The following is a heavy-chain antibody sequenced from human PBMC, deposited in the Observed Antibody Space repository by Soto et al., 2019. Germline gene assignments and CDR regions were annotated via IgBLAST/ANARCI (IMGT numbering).Heavy chain of an antibody. CDR1: GFTFSSYA. D-gene: IGHD6-19*01. J-gene: IGHJ4*02. V-gene: IGHV3-30-3*01. CDR3: AGISGWSDY. Sequence: GGSLRLSCAASGFTFSSYAMHWVRQAPGKGLEWVAVISYDGSNKYYADSVKGRFTISRDNSKNTLYLQMNSLRAEDTAVYYCAGISGWSDYWGQGTLVTVSS. CDR2: ISYDGSNK.